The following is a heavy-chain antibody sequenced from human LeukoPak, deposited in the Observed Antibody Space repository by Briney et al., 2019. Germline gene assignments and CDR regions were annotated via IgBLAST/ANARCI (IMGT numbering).Heavy chain of an antibody. CDR2: IIPILGIA. CDR1: GGTFSSYA. V-gene: IGHV1-69*04. D-gene: IGHD1-26*01. Sequence: SVKVSCKASGGTFSSYAISWLRQAPGQGLEWMGRIIPILGIANYAQKFQGRVTITTDESTSTAYMELSSLRSEDTAVYYCARTTSGSHDYWGQGTLVTVSS. CDR3: ARTTSGSHDY. J-gene: IGHJ4*02.